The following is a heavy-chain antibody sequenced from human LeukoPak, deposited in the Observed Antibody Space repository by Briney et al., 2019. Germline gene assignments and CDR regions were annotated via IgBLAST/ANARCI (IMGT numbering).Heavy chain of an antibody. CDR3: AREGGPYRPLDY. CDR1: GASISSSSYY. Sequence: SETLSLTCTVSGASISSSSYYWGWIRQPPGKGLEWIGSVYYRGSTYYNPSLKSRVTISVDKSENHISLKLTSVTAADTAVYYCAREGGPYRPLDYSGQGTLVTVAS. J-gene: IGHJ4*02. V-gene: IGHV4-39*02. CDR2: VYYRGST.